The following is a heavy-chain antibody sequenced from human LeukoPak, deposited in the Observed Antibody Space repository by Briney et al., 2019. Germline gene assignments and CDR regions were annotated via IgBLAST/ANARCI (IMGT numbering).Heavy chain of an antibody. CDR2: IKLDGSEK. CDR3: ATPRGYSYGPDY. D-gene: IGHD5-18*01. CDR1: GFTFGKYW. V-gene: IGHV3-7*03. J-gene: IGHJ4*02. Sequence: GGSLRLSCVASGFTFGKYWMSWVRQALGKGLEWVANIKLDGSEKNYVDSVKGRFTISRDNTKNSLYLQMNSLRAEDTAVYYCATPRGYSYGPDYWGQGTLVTVSS.